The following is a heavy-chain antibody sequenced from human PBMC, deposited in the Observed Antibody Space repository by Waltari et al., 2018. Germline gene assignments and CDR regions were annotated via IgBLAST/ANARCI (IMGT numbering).Heavy chain of an antibody. D-gene: IGHD3-22*01. CDR3: AHSRHYYDSSGYYYFDY. Sequence: QITLKESGPTLVKPPQTLTLTCTFSRFSLSTSGVVVGWIRQRPGKALEWLALIYWDDDKRYSPSLKSRLTITKDTSKNQVVLTMTNMDPVDTATYYCAHSRHYYDSSGYYYFDYWGQGTLVTVSS. CDR2: IYWDDDK. V-gene: IGHV2-5*02. CDR1: RFSLSTSGVV. J-gene: IGHJ4*02.